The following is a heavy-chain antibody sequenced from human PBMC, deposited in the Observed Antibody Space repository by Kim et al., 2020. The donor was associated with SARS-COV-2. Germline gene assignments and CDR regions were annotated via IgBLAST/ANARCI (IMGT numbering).Heavy chain of an antibody. CDR1: GGSINSGDYY. Sequence: SETLSLTCTVSGGSINSGDYYWSWIRQHPGKGLEWIAYIYYSGSAYYNPSLKSRATILVDTSKTQFSLRLSSVTAADTAVYYCARGLVGSYRGGVDVWGQGTTVTVSS. J-gene: IGHJ6*02. CDR3: ARGLVGSYRGGVDV. D-gene: IGHD3-3*01. CDR2: IYYSGSA. V-gene: IGHV4-31*03.